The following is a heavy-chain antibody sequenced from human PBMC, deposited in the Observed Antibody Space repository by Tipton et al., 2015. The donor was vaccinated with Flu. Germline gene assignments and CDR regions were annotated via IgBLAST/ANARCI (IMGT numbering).Heavy chain of an antibody. V-gene: IGHV4-61*02. J-gene: IGHJ4*02. D-gene: IGHD2-15*01. CDR2: MYSSGST. Sequence: TLSLTCTVSGDSISRGSYFWTWIRQPAGKGLEWIGRMYSSGSTIYNPSLKSRVTISVDTSKNQFSLKLSSVTAADTAVYYCARDYCSGGICYPDYWGQGTLVTVSS. CDR1: GDSISRGSYF. CDR3: ARDYCSGGICYPDY.